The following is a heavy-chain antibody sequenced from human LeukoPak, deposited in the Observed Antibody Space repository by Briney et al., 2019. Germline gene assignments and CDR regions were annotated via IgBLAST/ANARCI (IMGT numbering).Heavy chain of an antibody. D-gene: IGHD1-7*01. CDR3: ANSRPGARTFYYFYMAV. CDR2: ISGSGGAI. Sequence: GGSLRLSCAASGFTFSSYAMSWVRQAPGKGLEWVSAISGSGGAIDYADSVKGRVTISRDNSNNTLFLEMNNLRAEDTAVYYCANSRPGARTFYYFYMAVWGKGTTVIVSS. J-gene: IGHJ6*03. CDR1: GFTFSSYA. V-gene: IGHV3-23*01.